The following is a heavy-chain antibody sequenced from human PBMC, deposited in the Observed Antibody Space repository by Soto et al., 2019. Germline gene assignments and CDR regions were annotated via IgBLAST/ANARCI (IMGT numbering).Heavy chain of an antibody. V-gene: IGHV5-51*01. D-gene: IGHD6-6*01. Sequence: LGESLKISCQGSGYNFSIKWIGWVRQMPGKGLEWMGIIYPGDSDIRHSPSFQGQVTISADKSISTAYLQWSSLKASDTAMYYCARLDGFNVFNAHSSSPYPGASVKSYYSGMDVWGQGTTVTVSS. CDR3: ARLDGFNVFNAHSSSPYPGASVKSYYSGMDV. CDR1: GYNFSIKW. J-gene: IGHJ6*02. CDR2: IYPGDSDI.